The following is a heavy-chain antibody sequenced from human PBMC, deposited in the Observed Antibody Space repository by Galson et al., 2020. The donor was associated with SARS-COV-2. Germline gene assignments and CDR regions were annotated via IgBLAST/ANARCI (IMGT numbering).Heavy chain of an antibody. V-gene: IGHV3-23*01. Sequence: GGSLRLSCAASGFTFSSYAMNWVRQAPGKGLEWVSAISGSGGSTYYADSVKGRFAISRDNSKNTLYLQMNSLRAEDTAVYYCAIKEVYYYYGMDVWGQGTTVTVSS. J-gene: IGHJ6*02. CDR2: ISGSGGST. CDR1: GFTFSSYA. CDR3: AIKEVYYYYGMDV.